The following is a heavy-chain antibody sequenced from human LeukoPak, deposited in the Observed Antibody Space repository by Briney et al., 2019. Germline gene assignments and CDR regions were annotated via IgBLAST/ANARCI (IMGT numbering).Heavy chain of an antibody. CDR3: ARSLVVVSPRAPNWFDP. V-gene: IGHV3-23*01. CDR1: GLTFSSYG. Sequence: GESMRLSCAVSGLTFSSYGMRWVRQAPGKGLEWVSAISGSGGSTYYAHSVKGRFTISRDNSKNTLYLQMNSRRAEDTAVYDCARSLVVVSPRAPNWFDPWGQGTLVTVSS. CDR2: ISGSGGST. D-gene: IGHD2-2*01. J-gene: IGHJ5*02.